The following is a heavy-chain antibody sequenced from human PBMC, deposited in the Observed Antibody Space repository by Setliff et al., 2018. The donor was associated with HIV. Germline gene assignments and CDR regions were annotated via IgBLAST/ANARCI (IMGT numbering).Heavy chain of an antibody. CDR1: GYTFTNYH. Sequence: ASVKVSCKSSGYTFTNYHINWVRQAPGQGLEWMGSINPGGGDRGYARKFKDRVTMTRDTSTDTAYMELSSLRSEDTAVYYCATVKHYGDLYYFDYWGQGTLVTVSS. CDR2: INPGGGDR. V-gene: IGHV1-46*01. CDR3: ATVKHYGDLYYFDY. J-gene: IGHJ4*02. D-gene: IGHD4-17*01.